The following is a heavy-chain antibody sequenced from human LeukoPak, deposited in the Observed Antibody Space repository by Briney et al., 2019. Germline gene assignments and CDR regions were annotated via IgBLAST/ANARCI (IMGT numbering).Heavy chain of an antibody. CDR1: GFIFSSYW. Sequence: GGSLRLSCVGSGFIFSSYWMSWVRQAPGKGLEWVSYISSSGSTIYYADSVKGRFTISRDNAKNSLYLQMNSLRADDTAVYYCARGSEQQLILGYYYYGMDVWGQGTTVTVSS. J-gene: IGHJ6*02. CDR3: ARGSEQQLILGYYYYGMDV. D-gene: IGHD6-13*01. CDR2: ISSSGSTI. V-gene: IGHV3-11*01.